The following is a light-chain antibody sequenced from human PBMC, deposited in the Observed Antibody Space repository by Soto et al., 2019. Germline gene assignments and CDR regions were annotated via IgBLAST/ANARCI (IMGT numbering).Light chain of an antibody. J-gene: IGKJ3*01. V-gene: IGKV3-11*01. CDR2: DAS. Sequence: EIVLTQSPATLSLSPGERATLSCRASQSVSSYFAWYQQKPGQAPRLLIYDASNRATGIPARFSGSGSGTDFTLTISSLEPEDFAVYYCQQRSNWPPIFTFGPGTKVDIK. CDR1: QSVSSY. CDR3: QQRSNWPPIFT.